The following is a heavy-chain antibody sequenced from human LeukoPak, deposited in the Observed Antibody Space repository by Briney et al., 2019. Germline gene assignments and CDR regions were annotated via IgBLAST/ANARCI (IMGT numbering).Heavy chain of an antibody. V-gene: IGHV4-34*01. D-gene: IGHD6-13*01. CDR3: ARGSRMSSWY. CDR2: INHSGST. J-gene: IGHJ4*02. Sequence: SETLSLTCAVYGVSFSGYYWSWLRHPPGKGLEWIGEINHSGSTNYNPSLKSRVTISVDTSKNQFSLKLSSVTAADTAAYYCARGSRMSSWYWGEGTLVTVSS. CDR1: GVSFSGYY.